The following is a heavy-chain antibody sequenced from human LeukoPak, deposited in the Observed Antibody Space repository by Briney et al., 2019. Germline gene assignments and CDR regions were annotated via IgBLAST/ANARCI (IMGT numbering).Heavy chain of an antibody. CDR1: GYTFTSYD. J-gene: IGHJ6*02. V-gene: IGHV1-8*01. Sequence: ASVKVSCKASGYTFTSYDINWVRQATRQGLEWMGWLNPNSGNTGYAQKFQGRVTMTRNTSISTAYMELSSLRSEDTAVYYCARFFTIFGVVIISGMDVWGQGTTVTVSS. CDR3: ARFFTIFGVVIISGMDV. CDR2: LNPNSGNT. D-gene: IGHD3-3*01.